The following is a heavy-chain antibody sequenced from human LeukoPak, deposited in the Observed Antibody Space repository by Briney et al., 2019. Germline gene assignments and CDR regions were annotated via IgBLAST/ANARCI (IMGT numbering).Heavy chain of an antibody. J-gene: IGHJ4*02. D-gene: IGHD3-22*01. V-gene: IGHV3-23*01. CDR1: GFTFSSYA. CDR2: ISGSSGNT. Sequence: RGSLRLSCAASGFTFSSYAMSWVRQAPGKGLEWVSSISGSSGNTYYADSVKGRITMSRDNSKNTLSLQMNSLRVEDTAVYYCAKADDISGYSSFDYWGQGTLVTVSS. CDR3: AKADDISGYSSFDY.